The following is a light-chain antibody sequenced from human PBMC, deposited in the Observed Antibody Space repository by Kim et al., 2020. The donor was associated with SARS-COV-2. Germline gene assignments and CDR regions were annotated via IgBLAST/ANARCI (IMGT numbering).Light chain of an antibody. Sequence: QADTVAVTRTISDVDGYNYVSCNQQHPGEAPKLMIYEVTKLPSGVPDRFSGSKSGNTASLTVSGLQVEDEGDYYCGSFGGRHNVVFGGGTQLTVL. J-gene: IGLJ2*01. CDR1: ISDVDGYNY. CDR3: GSFGGRHNVV. CDR2: EVT. V-gene: IGLV2-8*01.